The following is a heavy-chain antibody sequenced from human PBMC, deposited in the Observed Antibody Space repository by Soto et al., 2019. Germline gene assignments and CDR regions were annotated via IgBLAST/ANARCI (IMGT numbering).Heavy chain of an antibody. CDR3: GKYSDYGDHRDWFDP. D-gene: IGHD4-17*01. Sequence: GGSLRLSCTASGFSFISYGVHWSRHSPVKWLEWVAVISYHGVNKYYADSVNGRFTISRDNSKNMVFLQMNSLTVEDTAVYYCGKYSDYGDHRDWFDPWGQGTLVTVSS. J-gene: IGHJ5*02. CDR1: GFSFISYG. V-gene: IGHV3-30*18. CDR2: ISYHGVNK.